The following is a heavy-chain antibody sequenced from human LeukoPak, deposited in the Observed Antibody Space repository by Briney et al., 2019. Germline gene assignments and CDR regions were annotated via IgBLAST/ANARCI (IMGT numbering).Heavy chain of an antibody. J-gene: IGHJ6*03. D-gene: IGHD1-26*01. CDR3: ARERGTSPVGNYYYYYYMDV. CDR2: IIPIFGTA. V-gene: IGHV1-69*13. Sequence: GASVNVSCKASGGSFSSYAISWVRQAAGQGLERMGGIIPIFGTANYAQKFQGRVTITADESTSTAYMELSSLRSEDTAVYYCARERGTSPVGNYYYYYYMDVWGKGTTVTVSS. CDR1: GGSFSSYA.